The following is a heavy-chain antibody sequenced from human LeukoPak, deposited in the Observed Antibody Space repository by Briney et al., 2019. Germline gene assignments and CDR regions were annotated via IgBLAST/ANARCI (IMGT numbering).Heavy chain of an antibody. CDR2: ISGSGGST. D-gene: IGHD3-10*01. J-gene: IGHJ5*02. V-gene: IGHV3-23*01. CDR3: AKGVYYYGSGSYRNWFDP. CDR1: GLTFSSYV. Sequence: GGSLRLSCAASGLTFSSYVMSWVRQAPGKGLEWVSAISGSGGSTYYADSVKGRFTISRDNSKNTLYLQMNSLRAEDTAVYYCAKGVYYYGSGSYRNWFDPWGQGTLVTVSS.